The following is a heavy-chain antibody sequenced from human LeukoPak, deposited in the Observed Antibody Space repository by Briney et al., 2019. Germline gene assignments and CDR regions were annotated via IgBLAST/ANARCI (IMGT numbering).Heavy chain of an antibody. CDR3: ARGAYCSSTSCYYRAFDI. CDR2: ISYDGSNK. D-gene: IGHD2-2*01. CDR1: GFTFSSYA. J-gene: IGHJ3*02. Sequence: PGGSLRLSCAASGFTFSSYAMHWVRQAPGKGLEWVAVISYDGSNKYYADSVKGRFTISRDNSKNTLYLQMNSLRAEDTAVYYCARGAYCSSTSCYYRAFDIWGQGTMVTVSS. V-gene: IGHV3-30*01.